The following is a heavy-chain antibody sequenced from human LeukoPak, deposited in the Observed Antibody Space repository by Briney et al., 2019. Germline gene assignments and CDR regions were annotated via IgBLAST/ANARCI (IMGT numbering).Heavy chain of an antibody. CDR2: IYYSGST. CDR1: GTSFSDYY. D-gene: IGHD1-26*01. J-gene: IGHJ4*02. V-gene: IGHV4-31*11. Sequence: SETLSLTCAVYGTSFSDYYWSWIRQYPGKGLEWIGYIYYSGSTYYNPSLKSRVTISVDTSKNQFSLKLSSVTAADTAVYYCAREVGIRGHFDYWGRGTPVTVSS. CDR3: AREVGIRGHFDY.